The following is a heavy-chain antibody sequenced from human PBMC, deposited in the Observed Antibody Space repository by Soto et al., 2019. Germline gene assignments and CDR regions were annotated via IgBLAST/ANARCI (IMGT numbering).Heavy chain of an antibody. CDR2: INHSGST. CDR3: ARLKKLVVATIVYYYYMDV. CDR1: GGSFSGYY. V-gene: IGHV4-34*01. J-gene: IGHJ6*03. D-gene: IGHD5-12*01. Sequence: QVQLQQWGAGLLKPSETLSLTCAVYGGSFSGYYWSWIRQPPGKGLEWIGEINHSGSTNYNPSLKSRVTISVDTSKNQFSLKLSSVTAADTAVYYCARLKKLVVATIVYYYYMDVWGKGTTVTVSS.